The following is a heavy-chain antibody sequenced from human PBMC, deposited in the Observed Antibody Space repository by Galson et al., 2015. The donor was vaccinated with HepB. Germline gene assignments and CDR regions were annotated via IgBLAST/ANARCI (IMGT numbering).Heavy chain of an antibody. D-gene: IGHD3-10*01. CDR2: INPNSGGT. J-gene: IGHJ4*02. V-gene: IGHV1-2*02. CDR3: ARARLFAYRLITMVRGVYFDY. Sequence: SVKVSCKASGYTFTGYYMHWVRQAPGQGLEWMGWINPNSGGTNYAQKFQGRVTMTRDTSISTAYMELSRLRSDDTAVYYCARARLFAYRLITMVRGVYFDYWGQGTLVTVSS. CDR1: GYTFTGYY.